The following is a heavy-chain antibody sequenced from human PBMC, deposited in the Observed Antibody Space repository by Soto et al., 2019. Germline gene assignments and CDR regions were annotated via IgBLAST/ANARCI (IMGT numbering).Heavy chain of an antibody. Sequence: ASVKVSCKASGYTFTSYDINWVRQATGQGLEWMGWMNPNSGNTGYAQKFQGRVTMTRNTSISTAYMELSSLRSEDTAVYYCASVQSGGNYYYYYMDVWGKGTTVTVSS. CDR2: MNPNSGNT. V-gene: IGHV1-8*01. CDR3: ASVQSGGNYYYYYMDV. J-gene: IGHJ6*03. CDR1: GYTFTSYD. D-gene: IGHD3-16*01.